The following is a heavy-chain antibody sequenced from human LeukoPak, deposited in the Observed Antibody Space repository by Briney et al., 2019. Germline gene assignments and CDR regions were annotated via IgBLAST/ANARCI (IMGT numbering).Heavy chain of an antibody. V-gene: IGHV1-46*01. J-gene: IGHJ4*02. D-gene: IGHD3-22*01. CDR2: SGGST. Sequence: SGGSTSYAQKFQGRVTMTRDTSTSTVYMELSSLRSEDTAVYYCARGGLWGYYDSSGYYAYWGQGTLVTVSS. CDR3: ARGGLWGYYDSSGYYAY.